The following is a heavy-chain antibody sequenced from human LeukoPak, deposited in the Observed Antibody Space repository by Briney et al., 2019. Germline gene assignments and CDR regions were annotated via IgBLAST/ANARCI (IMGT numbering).Heavy chain of an antibody. V-gene: IGHV3-48*03. CDR1: GFTFSSYE. CDR2: ISSSGSTI. CDR3: ASPACSSTSCYGWFYYGMDV. Sequence: GESLRLSCAASGFTFSSYEMNWVRQAPGKGLEWVSYISSSGSTIYYADSVKGRFTISRDNAKNSLYLQMNSLRAEDTAVYYCASPACSSTSCYGWFYYGMDVWGQGTTVTVSS. J-gene: IGHJ6*02. D-gene: IGHD2-2*01.